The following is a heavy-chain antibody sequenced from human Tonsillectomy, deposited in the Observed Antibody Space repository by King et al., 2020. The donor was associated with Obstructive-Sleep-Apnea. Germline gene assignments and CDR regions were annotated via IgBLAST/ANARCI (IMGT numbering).Heavy chain of an antibody. J-gene: IGHJ6*02. CDR1: GGSISSGAYY. CDR2: IYYSGST. D-gene: IGHD3-9*01. V-gene: IGHV4-31*03. Sequence: HVQLQESGPGLVKPSQTLSLTCTVSGGSISSGAYYWNWIRQHPGKGLEWIGYIYYSGSTYYNLSLKSRVTISVDTSKNQFSLKLSSVTAADTAVYYCARGTPNYDILTGYYKEGGCMDVWGQGTTVTVSS. CDR3: ARGTPNYDILTGYYKEGGCMDV.